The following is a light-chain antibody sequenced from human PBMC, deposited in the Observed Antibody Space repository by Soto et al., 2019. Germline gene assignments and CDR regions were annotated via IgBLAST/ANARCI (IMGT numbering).Light chain of an antibody. CDR2: AAS. CDR3: QQSYT. J-gene: IGKJ2*01. Sequence: DIQMTQSPSSLSASVGDRVTITCRASQSISSYLNWYQQKPGKAPKLLIYAASSLQSGVPSRFSGSGSGTDFTLNISSLQPEDFATYYCQQSYTFGQGTKLEIK. CDR1: QSISSY. V-gene: IGKV1-39*01.